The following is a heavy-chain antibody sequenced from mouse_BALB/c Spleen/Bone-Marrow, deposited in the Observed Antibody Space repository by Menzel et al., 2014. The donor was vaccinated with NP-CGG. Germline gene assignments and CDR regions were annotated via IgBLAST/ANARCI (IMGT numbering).Heavy chain of an antibody. CDR3: ARDRNNDIHWYLDV. Sequence: EVHLVESGGGLVQPGGSLRLSCATSGFTFSDYYMSWVRQPPGEALEWLGFIRNKAKGYTTEYIPSVKGRFTISRDNSQSMLYLQMNTLRAEDSATYYCARDRNNDIHWYLDVWGAGTTVTVSS. V-gene: IGHV7-3*02. D-gene: IGHD2-12*01. J-gene: IGHJ1*01. CDR1: GFTFSDYY. CDR2: IRNKAKGYTT.